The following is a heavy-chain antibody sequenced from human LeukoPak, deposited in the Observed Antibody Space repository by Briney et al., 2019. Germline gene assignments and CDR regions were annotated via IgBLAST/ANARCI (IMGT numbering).Heavy chain of an antibody. Sequence: GGSLRLSCVASGFTFSNYAMNWVRQAPGKGLEWVAVISYDGNKKYYADSVKGRFTISRDNSNNTLYLQMNSLRAEDTAVYYCARWKSLKGTFDYWGQGTLVTVSS. CDR3: ARWKSLKGTFDY. D-gene: IGHD1-7*01. CDR2: ISYDGNKK. CDR1: GFTFSNYA. V-gene: IGHV3-30*04. J-gene: IGHJ4*02.